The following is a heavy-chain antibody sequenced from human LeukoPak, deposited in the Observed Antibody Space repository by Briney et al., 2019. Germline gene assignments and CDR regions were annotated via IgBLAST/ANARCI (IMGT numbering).Heavy chain of an antibody. CDR2: ISGSGANT. CDR1: GFTFSSYW. Sequence: GGSLRLSCAASGFTFSSYWMHWVRQAPGKGLVWVSTISGSGANTYYADSVKGRFTISRDNSKNTLSLQMNSLRVEDTALYYCAKYSDSTGAHYFDYWGQGTLVTVSS. J-gene: IGHJ4*02. V-gene: IGHV3-23*01. CDR3: AKYSDSTGAHYFDY. D-gene: IGHD2/OR15-2a*01.